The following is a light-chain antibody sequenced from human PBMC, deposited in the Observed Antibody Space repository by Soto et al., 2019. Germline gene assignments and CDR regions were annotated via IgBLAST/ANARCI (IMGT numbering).Light chain of an antibody. CDR2: GAS. V-gene: IGKV3-15*01. CDR3: QQYNNWPPAT. J-gene: IGKJ1*01. Sequence: IVMTQSPATLSVSPGDTATLSCRASQSVSSNLAWYQQKPGQAPRLLIYGASTRATGIPARFSGSGSGTEFTLTISSLKSEDFAVYYCQQYNNWPPATFGQGTKVDIK. CDR1: QSVSSN.